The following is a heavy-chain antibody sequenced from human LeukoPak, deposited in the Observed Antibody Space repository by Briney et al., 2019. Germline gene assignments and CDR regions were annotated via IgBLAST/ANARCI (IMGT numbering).Heavy chain of an antibody. V-gene: IGHV3-23*01. D-gene: IGHD3-22*01. Sequence: PGGSLRLSCAAPGFTFSNHAMSWVRQAPGKRLQSVSAISGGGVAIYYADSVKGRFTISRDNSKNTLYLQMNSLRAEYTAVYYCAKDDFDYYDSSGYYYFNYWGQGTLVSVSS. CDR1: GFTFSNHA. J-gene: IGHJ4*02. CDR3: AKDDFDYYDSSGYYYFNY. CDR2: ISGGGVAI.